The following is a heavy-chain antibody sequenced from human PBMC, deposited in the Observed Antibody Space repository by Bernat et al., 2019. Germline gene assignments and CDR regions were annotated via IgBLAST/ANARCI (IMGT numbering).Heavy chain of an antibody. Sequence: QVQLQQWGAGLLKPSETLSLTCAVYGGSFSGYYWSWIRQPPGKGREWSGEIKHSGSTNYNPSLKSRVTISVDTSKNQFSLTLSSVTAADTAVYYCARGYDSSGGSSALDYWGQGTLVTVSS. CDR2: IKHSGST. J-gene: IGHJ4*02. CDR1: GGSFSGYY. CDR3: ARGYDSSGGSSALDY. D-gene: IGHD2-15*01. V-gene: IGHV4-34*01.